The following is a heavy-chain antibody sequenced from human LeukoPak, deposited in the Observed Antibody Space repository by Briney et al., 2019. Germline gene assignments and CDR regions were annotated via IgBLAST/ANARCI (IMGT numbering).Heavy chain of an antibody. CDR3: AKGDISVVVPAAIGFDY. CDR2: ISGSGGST. CDR1: GFTFSSYA. D-gene: IGHD2-2*02. J-gene: IGHJ4*02. V-gene: IGHV3-23*01. Sequence: QTGGSLRLSCAASGFTFSSYAMSWVRQAPGKGLEWVSAISGSGGSTYYADSVKGRFTISRDNSKNTLYLQMNSLRAEDTAVYYCAKGDISVVVPAAIGFDYWGQGTLVTVSS.